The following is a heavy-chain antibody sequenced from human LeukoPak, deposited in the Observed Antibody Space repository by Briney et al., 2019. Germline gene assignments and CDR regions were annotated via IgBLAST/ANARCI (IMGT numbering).Heavy chain of an antibody. D-gene: IGHD2-2*01. J-gene: IGHJ6*03. V-gene: IGHV4-34*01. CDR1: GGSFSGYY. Sequence: PSETLSLTCAVYGGSFSGYYWSWIRQPPGKGLEWIGEINHSGSTNYNPSLKSRVTISVDTSKNQFSLKLSSVTAADTAVYYRARTTEGYCSSTSCYGFYYYYYMDVWGKGTTVTISS. CDR2: INHSGST. CDR3: ARTTEGYCSSTSCYGFYYYYYMDV.